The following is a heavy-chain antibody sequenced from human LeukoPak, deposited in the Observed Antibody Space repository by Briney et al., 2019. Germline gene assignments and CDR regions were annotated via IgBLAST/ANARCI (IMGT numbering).Heavy chain of an antibody. V-gene: IGHV1-2*06. J-gene: IGHJ4*02. D-gene: IGHD2-15*01. CDR3: ARSVVVVVAATHFDY. CDR1: GYTFTGYY. CDR2: INPNSGGT. Sequence: ASVKVSCKASGYTFTGYYMHWVRQAPGQGLEWMGRINPNSGGTNYAQKFQGRVTMTRDTSISTAYMELSRLRSDDTAVYYCARSVVVVVAATHFDYWGQGTLATVSS.